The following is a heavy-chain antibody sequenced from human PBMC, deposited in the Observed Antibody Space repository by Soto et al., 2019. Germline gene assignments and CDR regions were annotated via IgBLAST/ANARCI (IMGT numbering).Heavy chain of an antibody. CDR1: GFNFRSFA. Sequence: EVQLLESGGGLVQPGESLRLSCAASGFNFRSFAMNWVRQAPGKGLEWVSTISGGAATTYADSVKGRLTISRDNSKNTVSLQMNSLTAEDTAVYYCAKGSPIAARPFFFDSWGRGTLVTVSS. V-gene: IGHV3-23*01. J-gene: IGHJ4*02. CDR3: AKGSPIAARPFFFDS. CDR2: ISGGAAT. D-gene: IGHD6-6*01.